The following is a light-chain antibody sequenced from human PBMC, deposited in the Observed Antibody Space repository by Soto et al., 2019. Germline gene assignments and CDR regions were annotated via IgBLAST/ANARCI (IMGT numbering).Light chain of an antibody. J-gene: IGKJ1*01. CDR1: QSVFFSSTNKTY. CDR3: QQYYGSPRT. V-gene: IGKV4-1*01. CDR2: WAS. Sequence: DIVLTQSPDSLTASLGERATINCKSSQSVFFSSTNKTYLAWYQQKAGQSPKLLISWASTRGSGVPDRFSGSGSGTDFTLTISRLQAEDVAVYYCQQYYGSPRTFGQGAKVEIK.